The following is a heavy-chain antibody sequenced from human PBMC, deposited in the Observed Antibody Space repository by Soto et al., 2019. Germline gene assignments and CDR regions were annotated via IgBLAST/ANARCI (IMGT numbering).Heavy chain of an antibody. CDR2: ISGSGGST. Sequence: PGGSLRLSCAASGFTFSSYAMSWVRQAPGKGLEWVSAISGSGGSTYYADSVKGRFTISRDNSKNTLYLQMNSLRAEDTAVYYCAKSRKYDFWSGYNTWFDPWGQGTLVT. D-gene: IGHD3-3*01. V-gene: IGHV3-23*01. CDR1: GFTFSSYA. J-gene: IGHJ5*02. CDR3: AKSRKYDFWSGYNTWFDP.